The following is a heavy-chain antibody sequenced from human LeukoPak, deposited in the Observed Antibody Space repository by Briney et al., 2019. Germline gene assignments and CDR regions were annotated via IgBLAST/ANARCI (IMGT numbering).Heavy chain of an antibody. Sequence: SGTLSLTCAVSGGSIFSTNWWSWVRQPPGKGLEWIGQIFYSGSTSYSPSLKSRVTISMDKSKNQFSLKLTSVTAADTAVYYCARRGYSYGYYWFDPWGQGTLVTVSS. CDR3: ARRGYSYGYYWFDP. D-gene: IGHD5-18*01. CDR1: GGSIFSTNW. J-gene: IGHJ5*02. CDR2: IFYSGST. V-gene: IGHV4-4*02.